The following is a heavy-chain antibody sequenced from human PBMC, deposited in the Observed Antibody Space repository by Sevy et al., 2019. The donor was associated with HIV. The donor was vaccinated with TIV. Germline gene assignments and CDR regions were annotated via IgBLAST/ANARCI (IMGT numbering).Heavy chain of an antibody. D-gene: IGHD6-13*01. CDR2: IIPMFGTA. Sequence: ASVKVSCKASGRTFRNYALSWVRQAPGQGLEWMGGIIPMFGTANYVQKFQGRVTITADESTNTAYMELGSLRSEDTAVYYCARSISWYASFDYWGQGTLVTVSS. V-gene: IGHV1-69*13. CDR3: ARSISWYASFDY. CDR1: GRTFRNYA. J-gene: IGHJ4*02.